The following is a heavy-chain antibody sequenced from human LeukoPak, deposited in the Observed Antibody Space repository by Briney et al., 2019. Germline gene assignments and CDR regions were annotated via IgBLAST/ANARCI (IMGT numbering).Heavy chain of an antibody. CDR3: ARRGHTGPGYCSGGSCYHAFDI. CDR2: LYYSGGT. V-gene: IGHV4-39*07. J-gene: IGHJ3*02. CDR1: GGSISSRSYY. D-gene: IGHD2-15*01. Sequence: SSETLSLTCTVSGGSISSRSYYWGWIRQPPGKGLEWIGSLYYSGGTYYNPSLKSRVTISVDTSKNQFSLKLSSVTAADTAVYYCARRGHTGPGYCSGGSCYHAFDIWGQGTMVTVSS.